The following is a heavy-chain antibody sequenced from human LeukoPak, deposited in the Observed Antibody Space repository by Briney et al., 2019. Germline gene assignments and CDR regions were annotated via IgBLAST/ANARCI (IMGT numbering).Heavy chain of an antibody. CDR1: GYRFPTSW. D-gene: IGHD3-10*01. CDR2: IYPDDPDT. Sequence: GESLKISRKGSGYRFPTSWIARVRQMPGKGFEWMGVIYPDDPDTIYNPSFEGQVTFSVDKSISTAYLQWSSLKASDTAIYYCARGAYGSGSSYNFYGMDVWGQGTPVAVSS. CDR3: ARGAYGSGSSYNFYGMDV. J-gene: IGHJ6*02. V-gene: IGHV5-51*01.